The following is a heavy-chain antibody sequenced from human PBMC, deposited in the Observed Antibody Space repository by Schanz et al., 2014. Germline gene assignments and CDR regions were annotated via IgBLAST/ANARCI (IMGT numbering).Heavy chain of an antibody. J-gene: IGHJ4*02. CDR3: ARDLLVSHYDFWSGNDY. CDR2: ISHDGNNK. Sequence: QVQLVESGGGVVQPERSLRLSCAASGFNFANHAIHWVRQGQGNGLQWVAVISHDGNNKHYVDSVEGRFTISRDNSKSMLFLEMSSLRVEDTAVYYCARDLLVSHYDFWSGNDYWGQGTLVTVSS. CDR1: GFNFANHA. V-gene: IGHV3-30*19. D-gene: IGHD3-3*01.